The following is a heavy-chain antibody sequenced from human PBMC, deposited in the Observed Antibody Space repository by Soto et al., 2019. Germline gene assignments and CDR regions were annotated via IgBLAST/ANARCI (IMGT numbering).Heavy chain of an antibody. Sequence: QLQLQESGSGLVKPSQTLSLTCAVSGGSISSGGYSWSWIRQPPGKGLEWIGYIYHSGSTYYNPSLKSRVTISVDRSKNQFAMKLSSVTAADTAVYSCAAGGGLPRYYWGQGTLVTVSS. CDR1: GGSISSGGYS. CDR2: IYHSGST. CDR3: AAGGGLPRYY. V-gene: IGHV4-30-2*01. J-gene: IGHJ4*02. D-gene: IGHD5-12*01.